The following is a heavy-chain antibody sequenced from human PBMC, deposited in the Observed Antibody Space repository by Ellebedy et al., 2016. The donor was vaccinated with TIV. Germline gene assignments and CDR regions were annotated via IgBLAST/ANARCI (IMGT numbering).Heavy chain of an antibody. CDR2: INTDGRTI. D-gene: IGHD5-24*01. J-gene: IGHJ3*01. Sequence: PGGSLRLSCAASGFTFSSYAMSWVRQAPGKGLEWVSRINTDGRTIDYADSVKGRFTVSRDSSKNTVYLQMNSLRAEDTGIYYCVKDQIAGDGRWVFDLWGQGTMVTVSS. V-gene: IGHV3-23*01. CDR3: VKDQIAGDGRWVFDL. CDR1: GFTFSSYA.